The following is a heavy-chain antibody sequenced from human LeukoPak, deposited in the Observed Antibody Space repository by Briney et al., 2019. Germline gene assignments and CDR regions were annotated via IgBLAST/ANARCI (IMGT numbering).Heavy chain of an antibody. Sequence: SETLSLTCTVSGGSISINTYYWGWIRQSPGKGLDWIGSTFYKRSTYYNPSLKSRVTISVDTSKNHFSLQLSSVTAADTAVYYCARSRYYDGSGYFFDYWGKGILVTVSS. CDR3: ARSRYYDGSGYFFDY. J-gene: IGHJ4*02. CDR1: GGSISINTYY. CDR2: TFYKRST. D-gene: IGHD3-22*01. V-gene: IGHV4-39*01.